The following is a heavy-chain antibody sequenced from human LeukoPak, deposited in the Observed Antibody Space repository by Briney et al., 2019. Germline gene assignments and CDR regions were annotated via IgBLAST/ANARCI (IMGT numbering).Heavy chain of an antibody. D-gene: IGHD5-18*01. V-gene: IGHV4-59*08. CDR3: ARLSGVDTAMVTLGSYYGMDV. Sequence: GSLRLSCAASGFRFTNYWMSWIRQPPGKGLEWIGYIYYSGSTNYNPSLKSRVTISVDTSKNQFSLKLSSVTAADTAVYYCARLSGVDTAMVTLGSYYGMDVWGQGTAVTVSS. CDR2: IYYSGST. CDR1: GFRFTNYW. J-gene: IGHJ6*02.